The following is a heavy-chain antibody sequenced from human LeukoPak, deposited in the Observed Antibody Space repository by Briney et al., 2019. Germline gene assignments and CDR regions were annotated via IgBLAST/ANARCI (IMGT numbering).Heavy chain of an antibody. J-gene: IGHJ4*02. V-gene: IGHV4-34*01. D-gene: IGHD5-18*01. CDR2: INHSGST. CDR3: ARGLGDTAMVEGY. CDR1: GGSLSGYY. Sequence: SETLSLTCAVYGGSLSGYYWNWIRQPPGKGLEWIGEINHSGSTNYNPSLKSRVTISVDTSKNQFSLKLSYVTAADTAVYYCARGLGDTAMVEGYWGQGTLVTVSS.